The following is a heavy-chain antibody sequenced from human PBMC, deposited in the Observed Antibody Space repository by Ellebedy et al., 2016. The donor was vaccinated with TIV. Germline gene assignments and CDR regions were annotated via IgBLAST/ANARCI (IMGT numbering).Heavy chain of an antibody. CDR3: VRDMVQGMVARYLWFDY. Sequence: ASVKVSCKASGYAFGSYGISWVRQAPGQGLEWMGWISAYTGNTEFPQKFPGRVALTTDSSTRTAHMELGSLRSDDTAVYYCVRDMVQGMVARYLWFDYWGQGTLVTVSS. D-gene: IGHD2-8*01. V-gene: IGHV1-18*01. J-gene: IGHJ4*02. CDR1: GYAFGSYG. CDR2: ISAYTGNT.